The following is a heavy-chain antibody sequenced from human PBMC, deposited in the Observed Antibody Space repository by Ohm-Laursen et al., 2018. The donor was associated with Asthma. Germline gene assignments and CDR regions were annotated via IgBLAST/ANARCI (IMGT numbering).Heavy chain of an antibody. CDR2: ISTASTFI. V-gene: IGHV3-21*01. CDR3: ARDLLHSPPTGY. D-gene: IGHD2-15*01. CDR1: GYTFSRYS. J-gene: IGHJ4*02. Sequence: SLRLSCAAPGYTFSRYSIHWVRQVPGKGLEWVASISTASTFIYYADSVRGRFTISRDNSKNTLYLQMISLRPEDTAVYYCARDLLHSPPTGYWGQGTLVTVSS.